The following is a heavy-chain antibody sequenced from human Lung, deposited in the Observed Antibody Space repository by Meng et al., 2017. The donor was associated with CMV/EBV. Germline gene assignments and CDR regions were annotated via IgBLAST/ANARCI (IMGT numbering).Heavy chain of an antibody. V-gene: IGHV1-46*01. D-gene: IGHD5-24*01. CDR3: AREGRDDYNSPRDYFDY. J-gene: IGHJ4*02. CDR1: GYTFTTNC. CDR2: IDPNEGST. Sequence: ASVKVTXKASGYTFTTNCIHWVRQAPGQGLEWMGIIDPNEGSTSHPEKFQGRVTMTRDTSTNTVYMELSSLRSEDTAVYYCAREGRDDYNSPRDYFDYWGQGXLVTVSS.